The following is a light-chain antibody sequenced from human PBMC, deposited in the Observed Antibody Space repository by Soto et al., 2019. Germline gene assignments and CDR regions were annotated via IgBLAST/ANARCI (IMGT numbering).Light chain of an antibody. CDR1: SSDVGGYNY. V-gene: IGLV2-14*01. J-gene: IGLJ1*01. CDR2: DVS. CDR3: SSYTSSSSLWV. Sequence: QSALTQPASVSGSPGQLITISCTGTSSDVGGYNYVSWYQQHPGKAPKLMIYDVSNRPSGVSNRFSGSKSGNTASLTISGLQAEDEADYYCSSYTSSSSLWVFGTGTKVTVL.